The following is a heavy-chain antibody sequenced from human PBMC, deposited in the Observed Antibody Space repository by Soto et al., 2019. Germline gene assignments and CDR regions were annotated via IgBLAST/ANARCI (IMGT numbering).Heavy chain of an antibody. V-gene: IGHV1-18*01. CDR2: ISLYSDGT. CDR1: GYTFSNYG. Sequence: ASMKVSCKTSGYTFSNYGITWVRQAPGQPLEWLGGISLYSDGTNYAQKFQGRVSMTTDTSTTTAYMELRSLRSDDTAVYYCARVVAGPEARYGSRGQGTPVPVSS. CDR3: ARVVAGPEARYGS. J-gene: IGHJ1*01. D-gene: IGHD2-2*01.